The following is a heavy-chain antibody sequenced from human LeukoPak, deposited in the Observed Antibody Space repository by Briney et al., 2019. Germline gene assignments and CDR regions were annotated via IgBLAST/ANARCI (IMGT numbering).Heavy chain of an antibody. CDR2: IKTDGSTT. CDR1: GFTFSSSW. J-gene: IGHJ4*02. V-gene: IGHV3-74*01. CDR3: ARGNQQLPRSTPDY. Sequence: GGSLRLSCAVSGFTFSSSWMHWVRQAPEKGLVWVSHIKTDGSTTAYADSVKGRFTISRDNAKNTLYLQMNSLRAEDTGVYYCARGNQQLPRSTPDYWGQGTLVTVSS. D-gene: IGHD2-2*01.